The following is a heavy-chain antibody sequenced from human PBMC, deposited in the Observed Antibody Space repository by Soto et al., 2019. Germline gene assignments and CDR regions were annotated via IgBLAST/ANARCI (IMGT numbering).Heavy chain of an antibody. CDR3: ASRLVRGVNYYYGMDV. Sequence: SVKVSCKASGGTFSIYAISGVLQSPLQWRDWMGGIIPIFGTANYAQKFQGRVTITADESTSTAYMELSSLRSEDTAVYYCASRLVRGVNYYYGMDVWGQGTTVTVS. CDR2: IIPIFGTA. CDR1: GGTFSIYA. J-gene: IGHJ6*02. V-gene: IGHV1-69*13. D-gene: IGHD3-10*01.